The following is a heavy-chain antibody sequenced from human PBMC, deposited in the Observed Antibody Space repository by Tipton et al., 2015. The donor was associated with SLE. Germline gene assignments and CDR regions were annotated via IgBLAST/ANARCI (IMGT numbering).Heavy chain of an antibody. CDR3: TRLVWGERRDF. CDR1: GFTFTDFA. D-gene: IGHD1-1*01. CDR2: IRSKVHSYAA. Sequence: SLRLSCAASGFTFTDFAMHWVRQASGKGLEWIGRIRSKVHSYAAAYATSMQGRLILSRDDSKNTVYLQMNSLKTEDTGVYYCTRLVWGERRDFWGQGTLVTVSS. V-gene: IGHV3-73*01. J-gene: IGHJ4*02.